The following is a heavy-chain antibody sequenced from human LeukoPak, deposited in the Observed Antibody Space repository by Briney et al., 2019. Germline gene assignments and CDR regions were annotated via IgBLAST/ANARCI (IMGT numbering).Heavy chain of an antibody. CDR3: ATVAAAGSSVFDY. D-gene: IGHD6-13*01. Sequence: GGSLRLSCAASGFTFNNYGMHWVRQAPGKGLEWVAVISYDGRNKYYADPVKGRFTISRDSSKNTLFLQMNSLRTEDTAVYYCATVAAAGSSVFDYWGQGTLVTVSS. CDR2: ISYDGRNK. CDR1: GFTFNNYG. V-gene: IGHV3-30*03. J-gene: IGHJ4*02.